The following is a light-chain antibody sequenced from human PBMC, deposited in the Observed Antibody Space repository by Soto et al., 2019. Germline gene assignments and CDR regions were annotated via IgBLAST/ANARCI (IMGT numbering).Light chain of an antibody. CDR2: ATS. CDR3: QNYHTAPLT. V-gene: IGKV1-27*01. Sequence: DIRMTQSPSALSASVGDRVTITCRASEDISNSLAWYQQKPGKVPKVLIYATSILQSGVPARFSGSGSGTDFTLTISSLQHEDVATYYSQNYHTAPLTFGGANQVEI. J-gene: IGKJ4*01. CDR1: EDISNS.